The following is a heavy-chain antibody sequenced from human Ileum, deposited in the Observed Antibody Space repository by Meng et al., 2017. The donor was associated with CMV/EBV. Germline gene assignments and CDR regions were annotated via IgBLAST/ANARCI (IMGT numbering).Heavy chain of an antibody. CDR2: MYSGGGS. J-gene: IGHJ3*02. D-gene: IGHD3-22*01. Sequence: EVQLLESGGGLVQPGGSLTVSCAVSGFTVSNNYMSWVRQAPGKGLEWVSLMYSGGGSQYADSVKGRFTISRDNSKNTIYLQMNSLKTEDTAVYYCARDSEGFEIWGPGTMVTVSS. CDR3: ARDSEGFEI. CDR1: GFTVSNNY. V-gene: IGHV3-66*02.